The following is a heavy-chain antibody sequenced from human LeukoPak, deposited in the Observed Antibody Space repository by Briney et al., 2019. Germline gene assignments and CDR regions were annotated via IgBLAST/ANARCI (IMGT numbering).Heavy chain of an antibody. CDR1: GYTFTSYA. CDR2: ISTSTGDT. D-gene: IGHD2/OR15-2a*01. J-gene: IGHJ6*03. CDR3: ATTFFPGEIYYFYYMDV. V-gene: IGHV1-2*02. Sequence: GASVKVSCKASGYTFTSYAMNWVRQAPGQGPEWMGWISTSTGDTKYTQKFQGRVTLTRDTSISTAYMDLNRLRSDDTAVYYCATTFFPGEIYYFYYMDVWGKGTTVTISS.